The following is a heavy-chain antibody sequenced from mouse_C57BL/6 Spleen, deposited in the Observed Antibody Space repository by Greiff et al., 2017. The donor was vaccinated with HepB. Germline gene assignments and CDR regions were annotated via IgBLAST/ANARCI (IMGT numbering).Heavy chain of an antibody. J-gene: IGHJ2*01. CDR1: GYAFSSSW. V-gene: IGHV1-82*01. D-gene: IGHD4-1*01. CDR2: IYPGDGDT. CDR3: AREYSGNYFDY. Sequence: VQLQESGPELVKPGASVKISCKASGYAFSSSWMNWVKQRPGKGLEWIGRIYPGDGDTNYNGKFKGKATLTADKSSSTAYMHLSSLTSEDSAVYFCAREYSGNYFDYWGQGTTLTVSS.